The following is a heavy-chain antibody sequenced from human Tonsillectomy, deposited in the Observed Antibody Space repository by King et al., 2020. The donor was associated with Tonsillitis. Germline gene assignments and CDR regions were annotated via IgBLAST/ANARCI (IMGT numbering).Heavy chain of an antibody. D-gene: IGHD2-21*01. J-gene: IGHJ5*02. V-gene: IGHV3-73*02. CDR3: TRHKDVGALFPLYNWFDP. CDR2: IRSKANNYAT. Sequence: VQLVESGGGLVQPGGSLKLSCAASGFTFSGSAMHWVRQASGKGLEWVGRIRSKANNYATAYAASVKGRFTISRDDSKNTAYLQMNSLKTEDTAVYYCTRHKDVGALFPLYNWFDPWGQGTLVTVSS. CDR1: GFTFSGSA.